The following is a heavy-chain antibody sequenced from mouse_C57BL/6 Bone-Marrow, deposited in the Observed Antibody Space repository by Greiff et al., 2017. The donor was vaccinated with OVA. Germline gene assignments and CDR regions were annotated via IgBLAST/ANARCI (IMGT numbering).Heavy chain of an antibody. D-gene: IGHD2-1*01. CDR3: ATFLPDY. CDR1: GYTFTSYW. CDR2: IDPSDSYT. Sequence: QVQLQQSGAELVMPGASVKLSCKASGYTFTSYWMHWVKQRPGQGLEWIGEIDPSDSYTNYNQKFKGKSTLTVDKSSSTAYMQLSSLTSEDSAVYYCATFLPDYGGQGTTLTVSS. J-gene: IGHJ2*01. V-gene: IGHV1-69*01.